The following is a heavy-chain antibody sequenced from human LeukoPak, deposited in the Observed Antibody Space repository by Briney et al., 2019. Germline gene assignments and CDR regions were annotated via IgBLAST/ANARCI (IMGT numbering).Heavy chain of an antibody. CDR3: ARDRGSGWYEFDY. CDR2: IYYSGST. Sequence: SETLPLTCTVSGGSISSYYWSWIRQPPGKGLEWIGYIYYSGSTNYNPSLKSRVTISVDTSKNQFSLKLSSVTAADTAVYYCARDRGSGWYEFDYWGQGTLVTVSS. D-gene: IGHD6-19*01. J-gene: IGHJ4*02. V-gene: IGHV4-59*01. CDR1: GGSISSYY.